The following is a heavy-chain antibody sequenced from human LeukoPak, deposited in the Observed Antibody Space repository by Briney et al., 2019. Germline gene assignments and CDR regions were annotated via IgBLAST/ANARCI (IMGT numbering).Heavy chain of an antibody. Sequence: SETLSLTCTVSGGSISSYSWSWIRKPPGKGLEWIGYIYYSGSTNYNPSLKSRVTISVDTSKNQFSLKLSSVTAADTAVYYCARAIPADYDFWSGYYRDWGQGTLVTVSS. D-gene: IGHD3-3*01. V-gene: IGHV4-59*01. J-gene: IGHJ4*02. CDR3: ARAIPADYDFWSGYYRD. CDR2: IYYSGST. CDR1: GGSISSYS.